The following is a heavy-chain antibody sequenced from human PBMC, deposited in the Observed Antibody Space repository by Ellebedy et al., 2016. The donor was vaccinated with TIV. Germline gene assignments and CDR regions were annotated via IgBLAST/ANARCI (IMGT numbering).Heavy chain of an antibody. V-gene: IGHV3-23*01. CDR2: ITGSGYGP. J-gene: IGHJ4*02. CDR3: ARGGYSYGDYYFDY. Sequence: GGSLRLSXAASGFTFSDYAMSWVRQAPGKGLEWVSAITGSGYGPYYADSVKGRFIISRDNSKNTLFLQMDSLRAEDTAVYYCARGGYSYGDYYFDYWGQGTLVTVSS. D-gene: IGHD5-18*01. CDR1: GFTFSDYA.